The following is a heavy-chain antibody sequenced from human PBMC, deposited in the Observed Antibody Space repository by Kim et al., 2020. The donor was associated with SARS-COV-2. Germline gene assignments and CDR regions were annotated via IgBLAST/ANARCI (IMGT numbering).Heavy chain of an antibody. D-gene: IGHD6-13*01. CDR3: ARERHPARGMRSSSWFYFDY. Sequence: SETLSLTCTDSGGSISSGGYYWSWIRQHPGKGLEWIGYIYYSGSTYYNPSLKSRVTISVDTSKNQFSLKLSSVTAADTAVYYCARERHPARGMRSSSWFYFDYWGQGTLVTVSS. CDR2: IYYSGST. CDR1: GGSISSGGYY. V-gene: IGHV4-31*03. J-gene: IGHJ4*02.